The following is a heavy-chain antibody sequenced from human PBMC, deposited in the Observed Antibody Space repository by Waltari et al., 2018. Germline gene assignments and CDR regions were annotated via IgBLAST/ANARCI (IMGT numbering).Heavy chain of an antibody. CDR3: AREYCGGDCRLFDY. J-gene: IGHJ4*02. Sequence: LVQSGAEVMKPGASVQVSCKASRDAVTEHYIHWVRQAPGQGLEWMGWVNPNGGGTNYAQRFAGRITVTWDTSSSTAYMEFSRLTSGDTAVYFCAREYCGGDCRLFDYWGQGTLVTVSS. V-gene: IGHV1-2*02. CDR2: VNPNGGGT. CDR1: RDAVTEHY. D-gene: IGHD2-21*02.